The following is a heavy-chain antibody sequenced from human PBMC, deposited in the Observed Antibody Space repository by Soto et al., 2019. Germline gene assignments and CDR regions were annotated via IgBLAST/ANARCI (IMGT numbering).Heavy chain of an antibody. CDR2: MNPNSGTT. J-gene: IGHJ5*02. CDR1: GYTFTSYD. Sequence: QVQLVQSGAEVKKPGASVKVSCKASGYTFTSYDINWVRQATGQGLEWMGWMNPNSGTTGYAQKFQGRVTMTRDTSISTAYRELGSLRSEDTAVYYGVRNTAVTATWGSHIPTNWFDPWGQGTLVTVSS. CDR3: VRNTAVTATWGSHIPTNWFDP. D-gene: IGHD2-21*02. V-gene: IGHV1-8*01.